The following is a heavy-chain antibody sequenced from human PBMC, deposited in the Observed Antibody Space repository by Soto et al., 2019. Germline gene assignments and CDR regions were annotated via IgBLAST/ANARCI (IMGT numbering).Heavy chain of an antibody. CDR1: GFTVSSNY. D-gene: IGHD3-22*01. Sequence: PGGSLGLSCAASGFTVSSNYMSWVRQAPGKGLEWVSVIYSCVSTYYADSVKGRFTISRDNSKNTLYLQMNSLRAEDTAVYYCSLGDSSGYYPYWGQGTLVTVS. CDR3: SLGDSSGYYPY. CDR2: IYSCVST. J-gene: IGHJ4*02. V-gene: IGHV3-53*01.